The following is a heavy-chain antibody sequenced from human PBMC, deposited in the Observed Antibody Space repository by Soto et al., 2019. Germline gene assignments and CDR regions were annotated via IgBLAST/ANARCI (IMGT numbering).Heavy chain of an antibody. CDR2: INPNSGGT. V-gene: IGHV1-2*02. D-gene: IGHD3-16*01. Sequence: QVQLVQSGAEVKKPGASVKVSCKASGYTFTGYYMHWVRQAPGQGLEWMGWINPNSGGTNYAQKFQGRVTMTRDTSISTAYMELSRLRSDDTAVYYCARVATIPPGEYYFDYWGQGTLVTVSS. J-gene: IGHJ4*02. CDR1: GYTFTGYY. CDR3: ARVATIPPGEYYFDY.